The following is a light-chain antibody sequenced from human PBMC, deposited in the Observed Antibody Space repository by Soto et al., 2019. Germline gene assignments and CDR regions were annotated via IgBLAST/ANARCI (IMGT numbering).Light chain of an antibody. CDR3: QSYDSSLSALV. CDR2: GNS. Sequence: QSVLTQPPSVSGAPGQRVTISGTGSSSNIGAGYDVHWYQQLPGTAPKLLIYGNSNRPSGVPDRFSGSKSGTSASLAITGLQAEDEADYYCQSYDSSLSALVFGGGTKVTVL. CDR1: SSNIGAGYD. J-gene: IGLJ2*01. V-gene: IGLV1-40*01.